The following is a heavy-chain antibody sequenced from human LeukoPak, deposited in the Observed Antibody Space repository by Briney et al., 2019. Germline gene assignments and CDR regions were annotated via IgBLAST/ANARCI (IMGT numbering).Heavy chain of an antibody. Sequence: GGSLRLSCAASGFAFSDYYMSWIRQAPGKGVEWVSYISSSGSTIYYADSVKGRFTISRDNAKNSLYLQMNSLRAEDTAVYYCARVNDFWSGYPDYWGQGTLVTVSS. CDR2: ISSSGSTI. CDR1: GFAFSDYY. CDR3: ARVNDFWSGYPDY. J-gene: IGHJ4*02. V-gene: IGHV3-11*01. D-gene: IGHD3-3*01.